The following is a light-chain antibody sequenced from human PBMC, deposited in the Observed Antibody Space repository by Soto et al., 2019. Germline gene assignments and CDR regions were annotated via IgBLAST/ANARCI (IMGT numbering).Light chain of an antibody. J-gene: IGKJ1*01. CDR2: DGS. V-gene: IGKV1-5*01. Sequence: DIQMTQSPSTLSASVGDRVTITCRASQSISSWLAWYQQKPGKAPKLLIFDGSSLENGVPSRFSGSGSGTEFTLTISSLQPDDFATYYCQQYNTWTFGQGTKVDIK. CDR1: QSISSW. CDR3: QQYNTWT.